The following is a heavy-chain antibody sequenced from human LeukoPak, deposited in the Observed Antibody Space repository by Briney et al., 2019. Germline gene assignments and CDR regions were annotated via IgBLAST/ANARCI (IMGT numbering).Heavy chain of an antibody. J-gene: IGHJ6*03. CDR3: ARDRRSIAARPDYYYYMDV. CDR1: GYTFTGYY. V-gene: IGHV1-2*02. Sequence: ASVKVSCKASGYTFTGYYMHWVRQAPGQGLEWMGWINPNSGGTNYAQKFQGRVTMTRDTSISTAYMELSRLRSDDTAVYYCARDRRSIAARPDYYYYMDVWGKGTTVIVSS. D-gene: IGHD6-6*01. CDR2: INPNSGGT.